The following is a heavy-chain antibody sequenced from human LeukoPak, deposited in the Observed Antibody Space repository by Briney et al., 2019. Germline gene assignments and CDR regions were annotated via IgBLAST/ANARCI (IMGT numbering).Heavy chain of an antibody. D-gene: IGHD3-10*01. V-gene: IGHV1-2*02. Sequence: ASVKVSCKASGYTFTGYYMHWVRQAPGQGLEWMGWTNPNSGGTNYAQKFQGRVTMTRDTSISTAYMELSRLRSDDTAVYYCAREGSYGSGSYYNGYSWFDPWGQGTLVTVSS. CDR1: GYTFTGYY. CDR3: AREGSYGSGSYYNGYSWFDP. J-gene: IGHJ5*02. CDR2: TNPNSGGT.